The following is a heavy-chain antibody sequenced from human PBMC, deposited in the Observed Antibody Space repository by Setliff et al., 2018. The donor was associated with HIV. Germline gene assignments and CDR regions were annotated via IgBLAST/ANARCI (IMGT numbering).Heavy chain of an antibody. V-gene: IGHV5-51*01. J-gene: IGHJ5*02. CDR1: GYSFTSYL. CDR3: VRHVSSSAGFDP. Sequence: PGESLKISCQGSGYSFTSYLIAWVRQTPGKGLEWMGNIHPRDSDTRYSPSFQGQVTLSVDKSISTAYLQWSSLKAADTAMYYGVRHVSSSAGFDPWGQGTLVTVSS. D-gene: IGHD3-10*01. CDR2: IHPRDSDT.